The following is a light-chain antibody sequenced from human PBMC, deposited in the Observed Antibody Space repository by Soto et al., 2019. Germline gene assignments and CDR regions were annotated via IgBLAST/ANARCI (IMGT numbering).Light chain of an antibody. J-gene: IGLJ2*01. CDR2: YDS. V-gene: IGLV3-21*04. Sequence: SYELTQPPSVSVAPGKTARITCGGNNIGSKSVHWYQQKPGQAPVLVIYYDSDRPSGIPARFSGSNAGNTATLTISRVEAGDEAYYYCQVWDSSSDHPYVVFGGGTTLTVL. CDR3: QVWDSSSDHPYVV. CDR1: NIGSKS.